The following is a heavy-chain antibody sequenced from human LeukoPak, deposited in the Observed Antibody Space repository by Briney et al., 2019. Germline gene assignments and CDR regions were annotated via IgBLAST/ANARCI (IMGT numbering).Heavy chain of an antibody. Sequence: ASVKVSCKASGGTFSSYAISWVRQAPGQGLEWMGGIIPIFGTANYAQKFQGRVTITADESTSTAYMELSSLRSEDTAVYYCARVPPLEPSGYFTGHGQRPNDNWFDPWGQGTLVTVSS. J-gene: IGHJ5*02. CDR3: ARVPPLEPSGYFTGHGQRPNDNWFDP. V-gene: IGHV1-69*13. CDR2: IIPIFGTA. CDR1: GGTFSSYA. D-gene: IGHD3-3*01.